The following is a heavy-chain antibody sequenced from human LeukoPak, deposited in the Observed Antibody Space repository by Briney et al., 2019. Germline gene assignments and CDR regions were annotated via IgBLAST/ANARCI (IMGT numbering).Heavy chain of an antibody. CDR2: IIPIFGIA. Sequence: SVKVSCKAPGYTFTSRGITWVRQAPGQGLEWMGRIIPIFGIANYAQKFQGRVTITADKSTSTAYMELSSLRSEDTAVYYCARDPPSLGYWGQGTLVTVSS. D-gene: IGHD7-27*01. V-gene: IGHV1-69*04. CDR1: GYTFTSRG. CDR3: ARDPPSLGY. J-gene: IGHJ4*02.